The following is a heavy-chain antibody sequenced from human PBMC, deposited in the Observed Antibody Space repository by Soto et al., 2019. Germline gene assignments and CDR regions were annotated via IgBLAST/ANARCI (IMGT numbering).Heavy chain of an antibody. D-gene: IGHD1-1*01. CDR3: LKKSVAGSSERNFDY. Sequence: GGSLRLSCAASGFTFTKYAMSWVRQAPGKGLEWVSAIGRSGADTYYADSVEGRFTISRDNSKNTLDLQMNSLRAEDTAIYFFLKKSVAGSSERNFDYWGQGTLVTVSS. CDR1: GFTFTKYA. CDR2: IGRSGADT. V-gene: IGHV3-23*01. J-gene: IGHJ4*01.